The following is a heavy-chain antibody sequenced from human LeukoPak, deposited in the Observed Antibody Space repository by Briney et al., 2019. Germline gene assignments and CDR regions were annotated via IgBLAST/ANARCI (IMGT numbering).Heavy chain of an antibody. CDR2: IYYSGST. CDR3: ARSPTYYYDSSGYFDY. V-gene: IGHV4-39*07. J-gene: IGHJ4*02. Sequence: SETLSLTCTVSGGSISSSSYYWGWIRQPPGKGLEWIGSIYYSGSTYYNPSLKSRVTISVDTSKNQFSLKLSSVTAADTAVYYCARSPTYYYDSSGYFDYWGQGTLVTVSS. CDR1: GGSISSSSYY. D-gene: IGHD3-22*01.